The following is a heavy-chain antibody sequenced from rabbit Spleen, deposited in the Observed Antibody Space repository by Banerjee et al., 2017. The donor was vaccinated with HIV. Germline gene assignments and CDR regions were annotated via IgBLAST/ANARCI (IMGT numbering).Heavy chain of an antibody. CDR3: ARGPWDGTGGGWVYYFNL. CDR2: IDTGSSGFT. Sequence: QEKLVESGGGLVQPGGSLKLSCKASGFTLSSYYMNWVRQAPGKGLEWIACIDTGSSGFTYFASWAKGRFTCSKTSSTTVTLQMTSLTAADTATYFCARGPWDGTGGGWVYYFNLWGQGTLVTVS. CDR1: GFTLSSYYM. D-gene: IGHD7-1*01. J-gene: IGHJ4*01. V-gene: IGHV1S45*01.